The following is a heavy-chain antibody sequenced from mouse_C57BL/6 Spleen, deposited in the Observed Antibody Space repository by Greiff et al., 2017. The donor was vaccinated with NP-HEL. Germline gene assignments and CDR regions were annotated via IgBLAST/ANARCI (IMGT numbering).Heavy chain of an antibody. CDR2: IDPEDGET. CDR3: ARYAMDY. J-gene: IGHJ4*01. CDR1: GFNIKDYY. Sequence: EVQLQQSGAELVKPGASVKLSCTASGFNIKDYYMHWVKQRPEQGLEWIGRIDPEDGETKYAAKFQGKATITADTASNTVYLQLSSLTSEDTAVYYCARYAMDYWGQGTSVTVSS. V-gene: IGHV14-2*01.